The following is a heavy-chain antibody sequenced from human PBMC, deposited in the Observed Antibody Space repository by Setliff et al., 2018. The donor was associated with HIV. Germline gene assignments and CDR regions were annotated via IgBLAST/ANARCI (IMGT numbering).Heavy chain of an antibody. CDR1: GAPVSSGRYY. D-gene: IGHD3-10*01. J-gene: IGHJ5*02. Sequence: SETLSLTCSVSGAPVSSGRYYWGWIRQPPGKGLEWIATIHYTGSTYYNPSLKNRVTISADTSKKQVSLRLTSVTAADTAVYYCAIVITMVWTTFDPVGQGTLVTVSS. CDR3: AIVITMVWTTFDP. V-gene: IGHV4-39*01. CDR2: IHYTGST.